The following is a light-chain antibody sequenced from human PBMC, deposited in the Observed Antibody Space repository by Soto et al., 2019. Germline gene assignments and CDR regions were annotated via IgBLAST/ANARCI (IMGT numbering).Light chain of an antibody. CDR2: DVN. J-gene: IGLJ3*02. CDR1: TNDVGAYNY. CDR3: CSYAASYTPNWV. Sequence: QSVLTQPHSVSGSPGQSVTIFCTGTTNDVGAYNYVSWYQQHPVKAPKLIIFDVNKRPSGVPDRFSGSKSGNTASLTISGLQADDEGDYYCCSYAASYTPNWVFGGGTKLTVL. V-gene: IGLV2-11*01.